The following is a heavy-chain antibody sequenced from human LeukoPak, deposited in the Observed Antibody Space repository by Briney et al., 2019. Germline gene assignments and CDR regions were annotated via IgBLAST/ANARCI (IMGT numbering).Heavy chain of an antibody. CDR3: ARGEYSSSSWFDP. CDR1: GYTFTDYY. D-gene: IGHD6-6*01. J-gene: IGHJ5*02. Sequence: ASVTVSFKASGYTFTDYYIHWVRQAPGQGVEWMGWINPNSGGTNHAQKFQGRVTMTRDTSNSTAYMELSRLRSDDTAVYYCARGEYSSSSWFDPWGQGTLVTVSS. V-gene: IGHV1-2*02. CDR2: INPNSGGT.